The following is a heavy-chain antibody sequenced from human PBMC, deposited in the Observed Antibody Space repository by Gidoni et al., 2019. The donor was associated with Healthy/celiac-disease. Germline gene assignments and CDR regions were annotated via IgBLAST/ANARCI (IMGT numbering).Heavy chain of an antibody. J-gene: IGHJ4*02. CDR2: IIPIFGSA. Sequence: QVQLVQSGAEGKKPGSSVKVSCKADGGTFSRYAISWVRQAPGQGLEWMGGIIPIFGSANYAQKFQGRVTITADESTSTAYMELSSLRSEDTAVYYCARGTTYSSSGVFDYWGQGTLVTVSS. D-gene: IGHD6-6*01. V-gene: IGHV1-69*01. CDR1: GGTFSRYA. CDR3: ARGTTYSSSGVFDY.